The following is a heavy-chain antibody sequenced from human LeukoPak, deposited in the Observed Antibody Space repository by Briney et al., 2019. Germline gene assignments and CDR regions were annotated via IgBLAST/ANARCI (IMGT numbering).Heavy chain of an antibody. D-gene: IGHD6-19*01. CDR3: ARGSYSSGWLTFDY. J-gene: IGHJ4*02. V-gene: IGHV1-8*02. CDR2: MNPNSGNT. CDR1: GGTFSSYA. Sequence: ASVKVSCKASGGTFSSYAISWVRQATGQGLEWMGWMNPNSGNTGYAQKFQGRVTMTRNTSISTAYMELSSLRSEDTAVYYCARGSYSSGWLTFDYWGQGTLVTVSS.